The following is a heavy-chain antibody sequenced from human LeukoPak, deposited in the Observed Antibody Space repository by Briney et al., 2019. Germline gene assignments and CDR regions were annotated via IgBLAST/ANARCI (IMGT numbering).Heavy chain of an antibody. J-gene: IGHJ3*02. V-gene: IGHV1-2*02. CDR3: ARRLSSGWLYDAFDI. Sequence: GASVKVSCTASGFTFTGYYIHWVRQAPGQGLEWMAWINPNNSNAHYAKNFQDRVTMTRDTSISTAYMELSRLTSDDTAVYYCARRLSSGWLYDAFDIWGQGTMVTVSS. D-gene: IGHD6-19*01. CDR1: GFTFTGYY. CDR2: INPNNSNA.